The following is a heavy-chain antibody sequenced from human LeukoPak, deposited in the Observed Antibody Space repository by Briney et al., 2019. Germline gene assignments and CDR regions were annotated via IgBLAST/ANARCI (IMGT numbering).Heavy chain of an antibody. J-gene: IGHJ4*02. Sequence: PGGSLRLSCAASGFTFSSYGMHWVRQAPGKGLEWVAVISYDGSNKYYADSVKGRFTISRDNSKNTLYLQMNSLRAEDTAVYYCAKRLATVTSGYDYWGQGTLVTVSS. CDR3: AKRLATVTSGYDY. CDR2: ISYDGSNK. V-gene: IGHV3-30*18. D-gene: IGHD4-17*01. CDR1: GFTFSSYG.